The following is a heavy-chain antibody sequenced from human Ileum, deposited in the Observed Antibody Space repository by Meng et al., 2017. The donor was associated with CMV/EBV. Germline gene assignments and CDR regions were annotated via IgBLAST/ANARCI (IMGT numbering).Heavy chain of an antibody. CDR1: GYTFTSYD. CDR2: MNPNSGNT. Sequence: ASVKVSCKASGYTFTSYDINWVRQATGQGLEGMGWMNPNSGNTAYAQKFQGRVTMTRNTSISTAYMELSSLRSEDTAVYYCATLPGGQQAQNFDYWGQGTLVTVSS. CDR3: ATLPGGQQAQNFDY. V-gene: IGHV1-8*01. D-gene: IGHD6-13*01. J-gene: IGHJ4*02.